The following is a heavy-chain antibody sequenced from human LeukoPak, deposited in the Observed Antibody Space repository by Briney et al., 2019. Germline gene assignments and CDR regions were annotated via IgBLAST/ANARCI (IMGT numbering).Heavy chain of an antibody. CDR2: IYYSGST. D-gene: IGHD3-10*01. CDR3: AREGTTYYYGSGTPGFDY. V-gene: IGHV4-31*03. J-gene: IGHJ4*02. CDR1: GGSISSGGYY. Sequence: SQTLSLTCTVSGGSISSGGYYWSWIRQHPGKGLEWTGYIYYSGSTYYNPSLKSRVTISVDTSKNQFSLKLSSVTAADTAVYYCAREGTTYYYGSGTPGFDYWGQGTLVTVSS.